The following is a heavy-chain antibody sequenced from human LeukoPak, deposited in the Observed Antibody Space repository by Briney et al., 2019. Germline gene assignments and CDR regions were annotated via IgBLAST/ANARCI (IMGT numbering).Heavy chain of an antibody. D-gene: IGHD3-22*01. CDR2: INHSGST. Sequence: SETLSLTCAVYGGSFSGYYWSWIRQPPGKGLEWIGEINHSGSTNYNPSLKSRVTISVDTSKNQFSLKLSSVTAADTAVYYCASGYNYYDSSGYYLPLYYYYYYGMDVWGQGTTVIVSS. J-gene: IGHJ6*02. V-gene: IGHV4-34*01. CDR1: GGSFSGYY. CDR3: ASGYNYYDSSGYYLPLYYYYYYGMDV.